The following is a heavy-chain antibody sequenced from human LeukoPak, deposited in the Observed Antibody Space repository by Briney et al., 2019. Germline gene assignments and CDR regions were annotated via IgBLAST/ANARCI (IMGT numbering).Heavy chain of an antibody. CDR3: AKDRYSGSYYGLFDY. CDR2: ISGRGDGT. J-gene: IGHJ4*02. Sequence: GGSLRLSCAASGFAFSSYAMTWVRQAPGKGLEWVSVISGRGDGTHYADSVKGRFTISRDNSKNTLYLQMNSLRAEDTAVYYCAKDRYSGSYYGLFDYWGQGTLVTVSS. V-gene: IGHV3-23*01. D-gene: IGHD1-26*01. CDR1: GFAFSSYA.